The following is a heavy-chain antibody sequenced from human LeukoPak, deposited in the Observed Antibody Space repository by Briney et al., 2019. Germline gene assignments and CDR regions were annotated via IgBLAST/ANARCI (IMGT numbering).Heavy chain of an antibody. CDR2: IYSGGST. Sequence: GGSLRLSCAASGFAVSSNYMSWVRQAPGKGLEWVSVIYSGGSTYYADSVKGRFTISRDNSKNTLYLQMNSLRAEDTAVYYCARGSIAVAPPCFDYWGQGTLVTVSS. CDR3: ARGSIAVAPPCFDY. CDR1: GFAVSSNY. V-gene: IGHV3-53*01. D-gene: IGHD6-19*01. J-gene: IGHJ4*02.